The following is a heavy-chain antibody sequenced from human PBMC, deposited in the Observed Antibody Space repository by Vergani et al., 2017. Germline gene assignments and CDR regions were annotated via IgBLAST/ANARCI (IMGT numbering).Heavy chain of an antibody. CDR2: IYYSGST. CDR1: GGSISSSSYY. CDR3: ARGIAARSYTRGDY. V-gene: IGHV4-39*07. J-gene: IGHJ4*02. D-gene: IGHD6-6*01. Sequence: QLQLQESGPGLVKPSETLSLTCTVSGGSISSSSYYWGWIRQPPGKGLEWIGSIYYSGSTYYNPSLKSRVTISVDTSKNQFSLKLSSVTAADTAVYYCARGIAARSYTRGDYWGQGTLVTVSS.